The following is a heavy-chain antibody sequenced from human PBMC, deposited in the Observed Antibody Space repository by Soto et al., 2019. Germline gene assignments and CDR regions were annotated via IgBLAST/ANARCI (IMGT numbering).Heavy chain of an antibody. CDR3: ARVSQDWFDP. CDR2: IIPILGIA. CDR1: GGTFSSYT. Sequence: ASVKVSCKASGGTFSSYTISWVRQAPGQGLEGMGRIIPILGIANYAQKFQGRVTITADKSTSTAYMELSSLRSEDTAVYYCARVSQDWFDPWGQGTLVTVSS. V-gene: IGHV1-69*02. J-gene: IGHJ5*02.